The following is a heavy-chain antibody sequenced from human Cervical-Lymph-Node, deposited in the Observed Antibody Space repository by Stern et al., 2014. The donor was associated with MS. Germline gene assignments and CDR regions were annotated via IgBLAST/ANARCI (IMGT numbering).Heavy chain of an antibody. Sequence: QVQLQESGPRLVKPSETLSLTCGVSGVSIRSSNWWTWVRQPPGKGLEWIGEIYHSESTNYNPSLKSRVTISLDKSKNQFSLTLKSVTAADTAFYFCARGRGGRAAAANFDSWGQGTLVTVPS. J-gene: IGHJ4*02. D-gene: IGHD6-25*01. CDR1: GVSIRSSNW. V-gene: IGHV4-4*02. CDR3: ARGRGGRAAAANFDS. CDR2: IYHSEST.